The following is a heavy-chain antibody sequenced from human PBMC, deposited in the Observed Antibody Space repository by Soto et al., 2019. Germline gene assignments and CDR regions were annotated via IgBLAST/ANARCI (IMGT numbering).Heavy chain of an antibody. CDR1: GFTFSNYY. J-gene: IGHJ4*02. CDR2: IKYDGNEQ. CDR3: SRENWFQDY. D-gene: IGHD3-9*01. V-gene: IGHV3-7*03. Sequence: EVRLVESGGGLVQPGGSLRLSCAASGFTFSNYYMTWVRQAPGKGLEWVASIKYDGNEQNYVDSVKGRFTISRDNAKNSLYLQMNSLRAEDTARYYCSRENWFQDYWGQGTLVTVSS.